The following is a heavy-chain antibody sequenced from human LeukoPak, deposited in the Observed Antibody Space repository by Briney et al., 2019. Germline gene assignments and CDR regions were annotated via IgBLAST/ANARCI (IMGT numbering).Heavy chain of an antibody. CDR3: AKELGKFDY. Sequence: GGSLRLSCVASGLNFDDSAMHWVRQAPGKGLEWVSLISADGGSTFSADSVKGRFSISRDNSKNSLYLQMNSLRSGDTAMYYCAKELGKFDYWGQGTLVAVSS. D-gene: IGHD3-3*02. CDR1: GLNFDDSA. J-gene: IGHJ4*02. CDR2: ISADGGST. V-gene: IGHV3-43*02.